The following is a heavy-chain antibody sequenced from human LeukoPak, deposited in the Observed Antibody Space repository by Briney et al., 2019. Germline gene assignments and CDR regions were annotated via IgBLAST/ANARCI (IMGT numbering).Heavy chain of an antibody. CDR3: AKGSWGSYLQSVSDWFDP. J-gene: IGHJ5*02. Sequence: TSETLSLTCTVSGGSISSYYWSWIRQPPGKGLEWIGYIYYSGSTNYNPSLKSRVTISVDTSKNQFSLKLSSVTAADTALYYCAKGSWGSYLQSVSDWFDPWGQGTLVTVSS. V-gene: IGHV4-59*01. CDR1: GGSISSYY. CDR2: IYYSGST. D-gene: IGHD3-16*02.